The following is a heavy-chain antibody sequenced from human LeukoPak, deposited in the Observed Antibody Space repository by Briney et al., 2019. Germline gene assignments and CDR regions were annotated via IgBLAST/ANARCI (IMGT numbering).Heavy chain of an antibody. V-gene: IGHV4-34*01. CDR1: GGSFSGYY. D-gene: IGHD3-22*01. CDR2: INHSGST. J-gene: IGHJ4*02. CDR3: ARGQRTYYYDSSGYRSVYYFDY. Sequence: PSETLSLTCAVYGGSFSGYYWSWIRQPPGKGLEWIGEINHSGSTNYNPSLKSRVTISVDTSKNQFSLKLSSVTAADTAVYYCARGQRTYYYDSSGYRSVYYFDYWGQGTLVTVCS.